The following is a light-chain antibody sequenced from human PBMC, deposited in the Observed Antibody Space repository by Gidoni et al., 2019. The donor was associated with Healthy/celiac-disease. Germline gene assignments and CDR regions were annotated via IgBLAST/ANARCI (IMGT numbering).Light chain of an antibody. CDR3: QQRSNWPPGLT. V-gene: IGKV3-11*01. CDR2: DAS. CDR1: QRVSSY. J-gene: IGKJ4*01. Sequence: DIVLTHSPATLSLSPGERATLSCRASQRVSSYLAWYQQKPGQAPRLLIYDASNRATGIPARFSGSGSGTDFTLTISSLEPEDFAVYYCQQRSNWPPGLTFGGGTKVEIK.